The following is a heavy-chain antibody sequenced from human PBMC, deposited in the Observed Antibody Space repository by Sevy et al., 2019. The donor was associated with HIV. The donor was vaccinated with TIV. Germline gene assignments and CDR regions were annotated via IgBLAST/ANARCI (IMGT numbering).Heavy chain of an antibody. J-gene: IGHJ4*02. CDR3: ARDLPHLLPWELSRGSDY. Sequence: GGSLRLSCAASGFTFSSYALHWFRQAPGKGLEWVAVISHDEILKEYADSVKGRFTISRDSSKNTIYREMNSLRPEDTAVYYCARDLPHLLPWELSRGSDYWGQGTLVTVSS. CDR1: GFTFSSYA. CDR2: ISHDEILK. D-gene: IGHD3-16*01. V-gene: IGHV3-30*04.